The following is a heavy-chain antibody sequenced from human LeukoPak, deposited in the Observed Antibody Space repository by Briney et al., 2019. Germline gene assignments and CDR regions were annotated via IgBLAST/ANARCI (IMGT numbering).Heavy chain of an antibody. CDR3: ARGRSSSWTDY. CDR1: GYTFTSYA. CDR2: INAGNGNT. J-gene: IGHJ4*02. D-gene: IGHD6-13*01. Sequence: ASVKVSCKASGYTFTSYAMHWVRQAPGQRLEWMGWINAGNGNTKYSLKLQGRVTMTTDTSTSTAYMELRSLRSDDTAVYYCARGRSSSWTDYWGQGTLVTVSS. V-gene: IGHV1-3*01.